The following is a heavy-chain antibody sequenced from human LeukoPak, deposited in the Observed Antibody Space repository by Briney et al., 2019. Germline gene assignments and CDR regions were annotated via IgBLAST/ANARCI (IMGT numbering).Heavy chain of an antibody. D-gene: IGHD1-26*01. Sequence: ASVKVSCKASGYTFTSYDINWVRQATGQGLEWMGWMNPNSGNTGYAQKFQGRVTITRNTSISTAYMELSSLRSEDTAVYYRAREGEPDAFDIWGQGTMVTVSS. CDR3: AREGEPDAFDI. CDR1: GYTFTSYD. V-gene: IGHV1-8*03. CDR2: MNPNSGNT. J-gene: IGHJ3*02.